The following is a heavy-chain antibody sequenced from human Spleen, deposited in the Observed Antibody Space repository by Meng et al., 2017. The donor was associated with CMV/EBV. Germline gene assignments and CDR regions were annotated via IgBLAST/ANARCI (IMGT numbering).Heavy chain of an antibody. CDR2: ISSSSSTI. V-gene: IGHV3-48*04. CDR1: GFTFSSYS. J-gene: IGHJ6*02. CDR3: ARGSLAAAAGKGLYYYYGMDV. D-gene: IGHD6-13*01. Sequence: GESLKISCAASGFTFSSYSMNWVRQAPGKGLEWVSYISSSSSTIYYADSVKGRFTISRDNAKNSLHLQMNSLRAEDTAVYYCARGSLAAAAGKGLYYYYGMDVWGQGTTVTVSS.